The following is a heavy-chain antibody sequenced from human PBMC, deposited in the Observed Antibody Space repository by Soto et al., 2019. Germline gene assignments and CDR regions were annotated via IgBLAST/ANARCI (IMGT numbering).Heavy chain of an antibody. D-gene: IGHD2-15*01. CDR3: ASLPGGYCSGGSCYYFDY. Sequence: GSLRLSCAASGFTFSSYAMSWVRQAPGKGLEWVSAISGSGGSTYYADSVKGRLTISRDNSKNTLYLQMNSLRAEDTAVYYCASLPGGYCSGGSCYYFDYWGQGTLVTVSS. J-gene: IGHJ4*02. CDR2: ISGSGGST. CDR1: GFTFSSYA. V-gene: IGHV3-23*01.